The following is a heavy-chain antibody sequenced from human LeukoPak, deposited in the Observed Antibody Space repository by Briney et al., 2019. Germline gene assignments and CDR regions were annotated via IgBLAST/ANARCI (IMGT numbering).Heavy chain of an antibody. CDR1: GGSFSGYY. D-gene: IGHD3-22*01. Sequence: KSSETLSLTCAVYGGSFSGYYWSWIRQPPGKGLEWIGEINHSGSTNYNPSLKSRVTISVDTSKNQFSLKLSSVTAADTAVYYCARGKDYYDSSGYYYWGQGTLVTVSS. J-gene: IGHJ4*02. CDR3: ARGKDYYDSSGYYY. V-gene: IGHV4-34*01. CDR2: INHSGST.